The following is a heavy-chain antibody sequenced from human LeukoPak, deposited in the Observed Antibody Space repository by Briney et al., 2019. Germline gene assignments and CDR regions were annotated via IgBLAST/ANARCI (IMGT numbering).Heavy chain of an antibody. J-gene: IGHJ6*02. V-gene: IGHV1-69*13. D-gene: IGHD3-10*01. CDR2: IIPIFGTA. Sequence: GASVKVSCKASGGTFSSYAISWVRQAPGQGLEWMGGIIPIFGTANYAQKFQGRVTITADESTSTAYMELSSLRSEDTAVYYCASPVPYGNPLYYYGMDVWGQGTTVTVSS. CDR1: GGTFSSYA. CDR3: ASPVPYGNPLYYYGMDV.